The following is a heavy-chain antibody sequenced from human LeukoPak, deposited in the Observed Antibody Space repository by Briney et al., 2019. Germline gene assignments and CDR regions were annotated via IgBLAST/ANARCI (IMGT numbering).Heavy chain of an antibody. CDR2: IYYSGST. CDR1: GGSISSYY. J-gene: IGHJ4*02. CDR3: ARASGRLRWSLDY. V-gene: IGHV4-59*01. Sequence: SETLSLTCTVSGGSISSYYWSWIRQPPVKGLEWIGYIYYSGSTNYNPSLKSRITISVDTSKNQFSLKLSSVTAADTAVYYCARASGRLRWSLDYWGQGTLVTVSS. D-gene: IGHD4-23*01.